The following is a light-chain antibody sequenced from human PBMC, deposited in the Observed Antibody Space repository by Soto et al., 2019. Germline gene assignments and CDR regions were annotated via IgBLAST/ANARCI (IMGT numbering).Light chain of an antibody. CDR1: SSDVGGYNY. CDR3: SSYTSSSTLL. J-gene: IGLJ2*01. CDR2: DVS. V-gene: IGLV2-14*01. Sequence: QSALTQPASVSGSPGQSITISCTGTSSDVGGYNYVSWYQQHPGKAPKLMIYDVSNRPSGVSNRFSGSKSGNTTSLTISGLQAEDEADYYCSSYTSSSTLLFGGGTKVTF.